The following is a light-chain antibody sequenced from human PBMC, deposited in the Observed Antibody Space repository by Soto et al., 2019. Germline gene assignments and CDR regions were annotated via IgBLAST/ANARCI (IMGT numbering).Light chain of an antibody. Sequence: QSVLTQPPSASGTPGQRVTISCSGSSSNIGSNYVYWYQQLPATAPKLLIYRNNQRPSGVPDRCSGSKSGTSASLAISGLRSEDEADYYCAAWDDSLSEVFGTGTKLTVL. CDR2: RNN. CDR3: AAWDDSLSEV. CDR1: SSNIGSNY. V-gene: IGLV1-47*01. J-gene: IGLJ1*01.